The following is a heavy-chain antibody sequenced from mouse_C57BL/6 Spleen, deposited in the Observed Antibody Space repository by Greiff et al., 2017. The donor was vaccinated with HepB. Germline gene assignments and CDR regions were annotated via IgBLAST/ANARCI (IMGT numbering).Heavy chain of an antibody. V-gene: IGHV1-72*01. CDR1: GYTFTSYW. CDR3: ARSDYDAVYYFDD. Sequence: QVQLKQPGAELVKPGASVKLSCKASGYTFTSYWMHWVKQRPGRGLEWIGRIDPNSGGTKYNEKFKSKATLTVDKPSSTAYMQLSSLTSEDSAVYDCARSDYDAVYYFDDWGQGTTLTVSS. J-gene: IGHJ2*01. D-gene: IGHD2-4*01. CDR2: IDPNSGGT.